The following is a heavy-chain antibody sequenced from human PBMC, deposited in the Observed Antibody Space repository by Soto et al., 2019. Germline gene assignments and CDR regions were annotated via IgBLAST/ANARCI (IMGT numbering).Heavy chain of an antibody. J-gene: IGHJ4*02. V-gene: IGHV1-24*01. Sequence: ASVKVSCKVSGYTLTELSMHWVRQAPGKGLEWMGGFDPGDGETIYAQKFQGRVTMTEDTSTDIAYMELSSLRSEDTAVYYCATDLGVSFELRLGELSQNWGQGTLVTVSS. CDR2: FDPGDGET. CDR3: ATDLGVSFELRLGELSQN. CDR1: GYTLTELS. D-gene: IGHD3-16*02.